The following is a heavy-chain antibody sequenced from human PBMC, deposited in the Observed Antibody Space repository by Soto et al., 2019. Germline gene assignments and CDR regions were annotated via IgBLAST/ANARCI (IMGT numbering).Heavy chain of an antibody. Sequence: PSETLSLTCTVSGGSISTITYYWGWIRQPPGKGLEWIGTIYYSGSTYYTPSLKGRVTISVDTSTNQLSLKLNDVTAADTAVYYCARHLYNYGSGSYFDYWGQGTPVTVSS. CDR3: ARHLYNYGSGSYFDY. CDR2: IYYSGST. CDR1: GGSISTITYY. D-gene: IGHD3-10*01. J-gene: IGHJ4*02. V-gene: IGHV4-39*01.